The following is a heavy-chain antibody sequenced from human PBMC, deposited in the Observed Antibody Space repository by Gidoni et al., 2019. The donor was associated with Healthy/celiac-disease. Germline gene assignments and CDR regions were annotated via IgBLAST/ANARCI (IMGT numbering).Heavy chain of an antibody. J-gene: IGHJ4*02. CDR3: ARGGRIAARNFDY. CDR1: AFNFSDYY. Sequence: QVQLVEPGGGLVKPGEARRRSCSASAFNFSDYYMSWLRQAPGRGLEWVSYISSSGRTIYYADSVKGRFTISRANAKNSLYLQMNSLRAEVTAVYYCARGGRIAARNFDYWGQGTLVTVSS. D-gene: IGHD6-6*01. V-gene: IGHV3-11*01. CDR2: ISSSGRTI.